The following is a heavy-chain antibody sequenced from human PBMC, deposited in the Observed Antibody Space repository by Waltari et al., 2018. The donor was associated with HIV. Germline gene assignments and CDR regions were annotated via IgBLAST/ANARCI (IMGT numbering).Heavy chain of an antibody. J-gene: IGHJ4*02. Sequence: EVQLVESGGGLVKPGGSLKLSGAASRFTFSSAWMSWVRQAPGKGLEWVGRIKSKSHGGTTDYAAPVKGRFTISRDDSKDTLYLQMNSLKTEDTAVYYCTTSMGGSYYGRDYWGQGTLVTVSS. CDR2: IKSKSHGGTT. V-gene: IGHV3-15*01. CDR1: RFTFSSAW. CDR3: TTSMGGSYYGRDY. D-gene: IGHD1-26*01.